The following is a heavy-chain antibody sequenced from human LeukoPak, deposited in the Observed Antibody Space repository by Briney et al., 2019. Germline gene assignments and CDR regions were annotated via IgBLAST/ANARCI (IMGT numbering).Heavy chain of an antibody. CDR2: ISSSSSYI. CDR3: ARDYYDSSGYYSTYYYYYYYMDV. Sequence: GGPLRLFCAASEFTFSTYSMKGVRQAPGKGLEWVSSISSSSSYIYYADSVKGRFTISRDNAKKSLYLQMNSLRAEDTAVYYCARDYYDSSGYYSTYYYYYYYMDVWGKGTTVTVSS. V-gene: IGHV3-21*01. J-gene: IGHJ6*03. D-gene: IGHD3-22*01. CDR1: EFTFSTYS.